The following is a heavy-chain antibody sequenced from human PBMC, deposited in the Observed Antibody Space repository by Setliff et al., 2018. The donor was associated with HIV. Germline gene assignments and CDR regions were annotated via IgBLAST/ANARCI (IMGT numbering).Heavy chain of an antibody. CDR3: ARDIQAAGTGWFDP. Sequence: SETLSLTCTVSGGSISTSNYYWGWVRQPPGKGLEWIGSIYHSGSTYYSPSLKSRVTISLDTSKNQFSLKLSSVTAADTAVYYCARDIQAAGTGWFDPWGQGTLVTAPQ. D-gene: IGHD6-13*01. J-gene: IGHJ5*02. CDR2: IYHSGST. V-gene: IGHV4-39*07. CDR1: GGSISTSNYY.